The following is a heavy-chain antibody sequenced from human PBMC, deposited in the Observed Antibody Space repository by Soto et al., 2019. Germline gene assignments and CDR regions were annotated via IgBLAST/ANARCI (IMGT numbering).Heavy chain of an antibody. V-gene: IGHV1-46*01. J-gene: IGHJ4*02. Sequence: ASVKVSCKASGYTFTSYYMHWVRQAPGQGLEWMGIINPSGGSTSYAQKFQGRVTMTRDTSTSTVYMELSSLRSEDTAVYYCARDKLGDGYNFYYFDYWGPGTLVTVSS. D-gene: IGHD5-12*01. CDR1: GYTFTSYY. CDR3: ARDKLGDGYNFYYFDY. CDR2: INPSGGST.